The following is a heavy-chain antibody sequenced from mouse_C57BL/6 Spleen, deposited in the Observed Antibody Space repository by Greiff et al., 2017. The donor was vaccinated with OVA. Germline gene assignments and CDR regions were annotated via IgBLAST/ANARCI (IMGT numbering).Heavy chain of an antibody. V-gene: IGHV1-80*01. CDR3: ARGGYYGSSGYFDV. D-gene: IGHD1-1*01. CDR2: IYPGDGDT. CDR1: GYAFSSYW. J-gene: IGHJ1*03. Sequence: VQLQQSGAELVKPGASVKISCKASGYAFSSYWMNWVKQRPGKGLEWIGQIYPGDGDTNYNGKFKGKATLTADKSSSTAYMQLSSLTSEDSAVYFCARGGYYGSSGYFDVWGTGTTVTVSS.